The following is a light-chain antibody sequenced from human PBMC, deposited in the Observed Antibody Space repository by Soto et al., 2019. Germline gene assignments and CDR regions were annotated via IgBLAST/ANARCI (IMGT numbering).Light chain of an antibody. CDR1: SSDVGGYNY. CDR3: GSDAGSYTYG. Sequence: QSALTQPRSVSGSPGQSVTISCTGTSSDVGGYNYVSWYQQHPGRAPKVMIYDVSKRPSGVPDRFSGSKSGNTASLTISGPQAEDEADYYCGSDAGSYTYGFGTGTKVTVL. J-gene: IGLJ1*01. CDR2: DVS. V-gene: IGLV2-11*01.